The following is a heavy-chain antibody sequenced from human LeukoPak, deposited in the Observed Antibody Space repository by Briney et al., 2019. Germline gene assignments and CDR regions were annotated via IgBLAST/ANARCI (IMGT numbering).Heavy chain of an antibody. CDR3: VRPRGDAFDI. CDR2: IYYSGST. V-gene: IGHV4-31*03. J-gene: IGHJ3*02. CDR1: GGSISSGGYY. Sequence: SQTLSLTCTVSGGSISSGGYYWSWIRQHPGKGLEWIGYIYYSGSTYYNPSLKSRVTISVDTSKNQFSLKLSSVTAADTAVYYCVRPRGDAFDIWGQGTMVTVSS.